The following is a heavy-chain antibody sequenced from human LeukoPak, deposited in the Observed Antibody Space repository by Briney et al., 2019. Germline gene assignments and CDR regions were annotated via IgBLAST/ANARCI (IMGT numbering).Heavy chain of an antibody. CDR1: GYTFTGYY. D-gene: IGHD1-26*01. J-gene: IGHJ4*02. CDR2: INPNSGGT. V-gene: IGHV1-2*06. Sequence: ASVKVSCKASGYTFTGYYMHWVRQAPGQGLEWMGRINPNSGGTNYAQKFQGRVTMTSDKSISTAYMELSRLRSDDTAVYYCARSRIRQPVGAVGYWGQGTLVTVSS. CDR3: ARSRIRQPVGAVGY.